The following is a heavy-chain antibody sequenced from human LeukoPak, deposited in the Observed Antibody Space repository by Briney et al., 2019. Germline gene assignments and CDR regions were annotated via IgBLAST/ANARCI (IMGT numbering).Heavy chain of an antibody. Sequence: GGFLRLSCAASGFTFNTYAMAWVRQAPGKGLEWVSALSGSGGTYYADSVKGRFTISRDNSKNTLYLQMNNLRADDTALYYCAKDIRLSVGTSPFDYWGQGTLVTVSS. CDR3: AKDIRLSVGTSPFDY. CDR2: LSGSGGT. J-gene: IGHJ4*02. CDR1: GFTFNTYA. D-gene: IGHD4-23*01. V-gene: IGHV3-23*01.